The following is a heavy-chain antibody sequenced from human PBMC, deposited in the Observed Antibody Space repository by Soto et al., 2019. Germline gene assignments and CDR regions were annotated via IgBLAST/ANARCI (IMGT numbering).Heavy chain of an antibody. Sequence: GASVKVSCKASGGTFSSYAISWVRQAPGQGLEWMGGIIPIFGTANYAQKFQGRVTITADKSTSTAYMELSSLRSEDTAVYYCARGVVVVPAAIKRGYYDSSGYYPRNYYYGMDVWGQGTTVTVSS. V-gene: IGHV1-69*06. D-gene: IGHD3-22*01. J-gene: IGHJ6*02. CDR1: GGTFSSYA. CDR3: ARGVVVVPAAIKRGYYDSSGYYPRNYYYGMDV. CDR2: IIPIFGTA.